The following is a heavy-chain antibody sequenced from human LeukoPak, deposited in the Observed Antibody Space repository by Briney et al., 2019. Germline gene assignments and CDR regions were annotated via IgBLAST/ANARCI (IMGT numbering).Heavy chain of an antibody. Sequence: PGGSLRLSCAASGFTFSSYWMHWVRQAPGKGLVWVSCINSDGSSTSYADSVKGRFTISRDNAKNTLYLQMNSLRAEDTALYYCAKGTIVATITLFDYWGQGTLVTVSS. CDR2: INSDGSST. CDR1: GFTFSSYW. V-gene: IGHV3-74*01. D-gene: IGHD5-12*01. J-gene: IGHJ4*02. CDR3: AKGTIVATITLFDY.